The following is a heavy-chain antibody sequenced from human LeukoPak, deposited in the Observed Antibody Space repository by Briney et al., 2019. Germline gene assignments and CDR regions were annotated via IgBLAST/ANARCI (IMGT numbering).Heavy chain of an antibody. Sequence: SETLSLTCAVYGGSFSGYYWSWIRQPPGKGLEWIGYIYYSGSTYYNPSLKSRVTMSVDTSKNQFSLKLSSVTAADTAVYYCARYPLVGSVHSGFDYWGQGTLVTISS. CDR3: ARYPLVGSVHSGFDY. D-gene: IGHD2-2*01. V-gene: IGHV4-34*09. CDR1: GGSFSGYY. CDR2: IYYSGST. J-gene: IGHJ4*02.